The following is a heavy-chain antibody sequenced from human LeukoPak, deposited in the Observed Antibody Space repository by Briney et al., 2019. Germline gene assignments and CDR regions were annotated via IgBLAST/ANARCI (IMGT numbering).Heavy chain of an antibody. V-gene: IGHV4-61*01. D-gene: IGHD6-19*01. Sequence: PSETLSLTCTVSRGSVSSGSYYWSWIRQPPGKGLEWIGYIYYSGGTNYNPSLKSRVTISVDTSKNQFSLKLSSVTAADTAVYYCARTIGAVAVDYWGQGTLVTVSS. CDR3: ARTIGAVAVDY. J-gene: IGHJ4*02. CDR2: IYYSGGT. CDR1: RGSVSSGSYY.